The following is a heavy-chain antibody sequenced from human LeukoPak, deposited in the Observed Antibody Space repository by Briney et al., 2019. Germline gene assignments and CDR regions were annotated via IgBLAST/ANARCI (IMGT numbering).Heavy chain of an antibody. CDR3: ARKYYGSGTYYFDY. CDR1: GFTFSSYA. CDR2: ISGSGGST. J-gene: IGHJ4*02. Sequence: GGSLRLSCAASGFTFSSYAMSWVRQAPGKGLEWVSAISGSGGSTYYADSVKGRFTISRDNAQNSLYLQMNSLRAEDTAVYFCARKYYGSGTYYFDYWGQGSLVTVSS. V-gene: IGHV3-23*01. D-gene: IGHD3-10*01.